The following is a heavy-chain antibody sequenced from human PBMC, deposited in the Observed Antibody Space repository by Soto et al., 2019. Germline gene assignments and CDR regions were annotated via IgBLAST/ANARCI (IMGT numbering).Heavy chain of an antibody. D-gene: IGHD6-13*01. CDR2: IYTSGST. V-gene: IGHV4-4*07. CDR1: GGSISSYY. CDR3: ARDRGLAAAGRGYHYYGMDV. J-gene: IGHJ6*02. Sequence: SETLSLTCTVSGGSISSYYWSWIRQPAGKGLEWIGRIYTSGSTNYNPSLKSRVTMSVDTSKNQFSLKLSSVTAADTAVYYCARDRGLAAAGRGYHYYGMDVWGQGTTVTVSS.